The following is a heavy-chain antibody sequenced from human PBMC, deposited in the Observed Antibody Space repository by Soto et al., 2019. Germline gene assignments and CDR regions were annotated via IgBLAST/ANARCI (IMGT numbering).Heavy chain of an antibody. CDR1: GGSINNYY. CDR3: AVSTGSPQYYFAS. J-gene: IGHJ1*01. Sequence: SETLCLTCTVSGGSINNYYWNWIRQLPGKGLEWIGNIYYSGSTNYNPSLKSRVTISIDTSKEEFSLNLNSVAAADTAVYYCAVSTGSPQYYFASGARGALVPVSS. D-gene: IGHD3-22*01. CDR2: IYYSGST. V-gene: IGHV4-59*03.